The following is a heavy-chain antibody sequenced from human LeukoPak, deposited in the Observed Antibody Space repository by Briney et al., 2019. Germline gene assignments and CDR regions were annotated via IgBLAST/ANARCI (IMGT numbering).Heavy chain of an antibody. CDR2: IYYSGST. V-gene: IGHV4-59*01. D-gene: IGHD2-2*01. Sequence: SETLSLTCTVSGVSISSYYWSWIRQPPGKGLEWIGYIYYSGSTNYNPSLKSRVTISVDTSKNQFSLKLSSVTAADTAVYYCAGDSTYYYYMDVWGKGTTVTVSS. J-gene: IGHJ6*03. CDR1: GVSISSYY. CDR3: AGDSTYYYYMDV.